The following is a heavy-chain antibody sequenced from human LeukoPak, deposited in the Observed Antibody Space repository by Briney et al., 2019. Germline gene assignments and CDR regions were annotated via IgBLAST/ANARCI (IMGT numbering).Heavy chain of an antibody. J-gene: IGHJ4*02. V-gene: IGHV1-69*06. Sequence: SVKVSCKASGGTFSSYAISWVRQAPGQGLEWMGGIIPIFGTANYAQKFQGRVTITADKSTSTAYMELRSLRSDDTAVYYCARTLDCSGGSCDLDYWGQGTLVTVSS. CDR2: IIPIFGTA. CDR1: GGTFSSYA. CDR3: ARTLDCSGGSCDLDY. D-gene: IGHD2-15*01.